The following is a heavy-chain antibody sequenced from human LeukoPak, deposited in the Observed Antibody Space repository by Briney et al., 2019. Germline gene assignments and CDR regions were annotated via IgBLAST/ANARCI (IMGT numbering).Heavy chain of an antibody. CDR1: GFTFSTYS. Sequence: GGSLRLSCAASGFTFSTYSMNWVRQAPGKGLEWVSYISSSSSTIYYAESVKGRFTISRDNAKNSVYLQMKALRAEDTAVYYCARASYSSGWYWDAFDVWGQGTMVTVSS. D-gene: IGHD6-19*01. V-gene: IGHV3-48*01. CDR3: ARASYSSGWYWDAFDV. J-gene: IGHJ3*01. CDR2: ISSSSSTI.